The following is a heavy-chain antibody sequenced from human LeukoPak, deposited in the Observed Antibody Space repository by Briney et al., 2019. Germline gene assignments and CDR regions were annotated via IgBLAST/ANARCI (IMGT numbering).Heavy chain of an antibody. CDR2: ISSSSSYI. D-gene: IGHD4-17*01. CDR1: GFTFDDYG. V-gene: IGHV3-21*01. Sequence: GGSLRLSCAASGFTFDDYGMSWVRQAPGKGLEWVSSISSSSSYIYYADSVKGRFTISRDNAKNSLYLQMNSLRAEDTAVYYCARSGYGDIHFDYWGQGTLVTVSS. CDR3: ARSGYGDIHFDY. J-gene: IGHJ4*02.